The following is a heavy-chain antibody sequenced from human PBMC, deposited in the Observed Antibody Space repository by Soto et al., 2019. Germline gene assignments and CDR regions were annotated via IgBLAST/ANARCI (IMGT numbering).Heavy chain of an antibody. CDR3: ERDFDGPDY. CDR2: INPDGSDT. Sequence: DVQLVESGGGLVQPGGSLRLSCAASGFTFRSYWMHWVRQGPGKGLVWVSRINPDGSDTSYADSVEGRFTISRDNAKNTLYLQMNSLRVEDTAVYYCERDFDGPDYWGQGTLVTVSS. V-gene: IGHV3-74*01. CDR1: GFTFRSYW. J-gene: IGHJ4*02.